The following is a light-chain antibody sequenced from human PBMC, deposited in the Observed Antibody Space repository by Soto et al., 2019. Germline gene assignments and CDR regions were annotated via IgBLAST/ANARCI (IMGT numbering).Light chain of an antibody. V-gene: IGLV1-44*01. CDR3: ATWDDSLNGYV. Sequence: QSALTQPPSASGTPGQRVTISCSGSNSNIGSDTVNWYQQLPGTAPKLLIYSDNQRPSGVPDRFSGSKSGTSASLAISGLQSGDEADYYCATWDDSLNGYVFGTGTRSPS. J-gene: IGLJ1*01. CDR1: NSNIGSDT. CDR2: SDN.